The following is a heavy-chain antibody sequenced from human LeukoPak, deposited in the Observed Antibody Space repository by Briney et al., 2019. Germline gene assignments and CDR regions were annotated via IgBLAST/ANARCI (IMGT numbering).Heavy chain of an antibody. Sequence: GASVKVSCKASGYTFTGYYMHWVRQAPGQGLEWMGWINPNSGGTNYAQKFQGRVTMTRDTSISTAYMQLSRLRSDDPPVYYWARTTNAASSWYMGTFDYWGQGTLVTVSS. J-gene: IGHJ4*02. V-gene: IGHV1-2*02. CDR2: INPNSGGT. CDR3: ARTTNAASSWYMGTFDY. CDR1: GYTFTGYY. D-gene: IGHD6-13*01.